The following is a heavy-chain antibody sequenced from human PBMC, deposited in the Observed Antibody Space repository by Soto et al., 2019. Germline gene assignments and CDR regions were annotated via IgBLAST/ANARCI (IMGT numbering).Heavy chain of an antibody. Sequence: SETLSLTCTVSGGSISSYYWSWIRQPPGKGLEWIGYIYYSGSTNYNPSLKSRVTISVDTSKNQFSLKLSSVTAADTAVYYCARGARITGTIGMDVWGQGTTVTVSS. D-gene: IGHD1-7*01. CDR3: ARGARITGTIGMDV. V-gene: IGHV4-59*01. CDR2: IYYSGST. J-gene: IGHJ6*02. CDR1: GGSISSYY.